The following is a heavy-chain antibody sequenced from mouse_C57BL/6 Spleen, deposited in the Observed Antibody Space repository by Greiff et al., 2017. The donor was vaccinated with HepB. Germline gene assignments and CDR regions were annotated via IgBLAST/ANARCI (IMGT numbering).Heavy chain of an antibody. CDR2: IYPSDSET. D-gene: IGHD2-10*02. CDR3: ARLGWSARAMDY. CDR1: GYTFTSYW. V-gene: IGHV1-61*01. J-gene: IGHJ4*01. Sequence: QVQLKQPGAELVRPWSSVKLSCTASGYTFTSYWMAWVKQRPGQGLQLIVNIYPSDSETHYNHNFKDKDTLTVDKSSSTAYMQLSSLTAEDSAVYYCARLGWSARAMDYWGKGTSVTVSS.